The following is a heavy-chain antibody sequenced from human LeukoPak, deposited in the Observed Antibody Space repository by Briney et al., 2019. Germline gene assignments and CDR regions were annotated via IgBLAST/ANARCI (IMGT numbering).Heavy chain of an antibody. V-gene: IGHV3-74*01. D-gene: IGHD1-26*01. J-gene: IGHJ4*02. CDR3: ARYKEGELLFDY. CDR2: INSDGSST. Sequence: GGSLRLSCAASGFTFSSYWMHWVRQAPGKGLVWVSRINSDGSSTSYADSVKGRFTISRDNAKNTLYLQMNSLRAEDTAVYYCARYKEGELLFDYWGQGTLVTVSS. CDR1: GFTFSSYW.